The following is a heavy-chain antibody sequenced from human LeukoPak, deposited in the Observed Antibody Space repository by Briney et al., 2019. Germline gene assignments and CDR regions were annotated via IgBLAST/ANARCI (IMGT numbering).Heavy chain of an antibody. CDR2: IKKDGSEK. D-gene: IGHD5-18*01. CDR1: GFIFSDDY. CDR3: ARDLSGITGYTYGRGIDY. Sequence: GGSLRLSCAASGFIFSDDYMSWIRQAPGKGLEWVANIKKDGSEKYYVDSVKGRFTISRDNAKTSLYLQMNSLRAEDTAVYYCARDLSGITGYTYGRGIDYWGQGTLVTVSS. V-gene: IGHV3-7*01. J-gene: IGHJ4*02.